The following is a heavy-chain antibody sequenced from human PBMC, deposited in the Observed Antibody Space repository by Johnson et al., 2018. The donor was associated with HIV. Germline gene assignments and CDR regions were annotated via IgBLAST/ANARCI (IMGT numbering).Heavy chain of an antibody. J-gene: IGHJ3*02. CDR2: ISYDGSNK. D-gene: IGHD6-19*01. CDR3: AREKQWLGAGGPSDAFDI. CDR1: GFTFSSYA. V-gene: IGHV3-30-3*01. Sequence: QVQAVESGGGVVQPGRSLRLSCAASGFTFSSYAMHWVRQAPGKGLEWVAVISYDGSNKYYADSVKGRFTISRDNSKNTLYLQMTSLRAEDTAVYYCAREKQWLGAGGPSDAFDIWGQGTMVTVSS.